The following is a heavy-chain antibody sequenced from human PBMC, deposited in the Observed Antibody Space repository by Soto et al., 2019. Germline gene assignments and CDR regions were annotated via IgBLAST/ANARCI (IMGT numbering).Heavy chain of an antibody. CDR2: TSGSGGST. J-gene: IGHJ3*01. V-gene: IGHV3-23*01. CDR1: GFTFSSCA. CDR3: AKDQVDVVATSKDAFDV. Sequence: EVQLLESGGGLVQPGGSLRLSCAASGFTFSSCAMTWVRQAPGKGLEWVSATSGSGGSTYYADSVKGRFTISRDNSKNTLYLQMNSLRAEDTAVSYCAKDQVDVVATSKDAFDVWGQGTMVAVSS. D-gene: IGHD5-12*01.